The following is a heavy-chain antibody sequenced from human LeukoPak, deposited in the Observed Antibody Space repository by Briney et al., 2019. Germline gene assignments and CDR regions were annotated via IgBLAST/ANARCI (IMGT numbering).Heavy chain of an antibody. V-gene: IGHV4-61*02. CDR1: GGSISSGSYY. D-gene: IGHD4-17*01. J-gene: IGHJ4*02. CDR2: IYTSGST. CDR3: ARDQGYGDPGY. Sequence: SETLSLTRTASGGSISSGSYYWSWIRQPAGKGLEWIGRIYTSGSTNYNPSLKSRVTISVDTSKNQFSLKLSSVTAADTAVYYCARDQGYGDPGYWGQGTLVTVSS.